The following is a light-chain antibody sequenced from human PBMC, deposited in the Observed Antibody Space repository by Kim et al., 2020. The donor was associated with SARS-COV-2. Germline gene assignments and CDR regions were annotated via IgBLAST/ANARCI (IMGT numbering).Light chain of an antibody. CDR1: SSDVGGYNY. Sequence: QSALTQPASVSGSPGQSITISCTGTSSDVGGYNYVSWYQQHPGKAPKLMIYDVSKRPSGVSNRFSGSKSGKTASLTISGLQAEDEADYYCSSYTSISPLYVFGTATKVTVL. J-gene: IGLJ1*01. V-gene: IGLV2-14*01. CDR2: DVS. CDR3: SSYTSISPLYV.